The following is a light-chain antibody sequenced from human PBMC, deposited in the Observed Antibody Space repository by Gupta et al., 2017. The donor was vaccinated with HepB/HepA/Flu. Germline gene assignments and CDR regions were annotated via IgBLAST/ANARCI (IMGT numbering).Light chain of an antibody. CDR3: QPSRA. CDR2: GAS. CDR1: QSVSSN. Sequence: EIVMTQSPATLSVSPGERATLSCRASQSVSSNLAWYQQKPGQAPRLLIYGASSRATGIPGRLSGSGSGTEFTRTSSSLQSDDFAGYYRQPSRAFGRGTRLEI. J-gene: IGKJ5*01. V-gene: IGKV3-15*01.